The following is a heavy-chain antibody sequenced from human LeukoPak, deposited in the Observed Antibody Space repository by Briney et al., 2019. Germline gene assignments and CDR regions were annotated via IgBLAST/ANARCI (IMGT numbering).Heavy chain of an antibody. CDR2: ISHDVTNT. Sequence: PGGSLRLSCAASGFTFSGHAMSWVRQAPAKGLEWVAVISHDVTNTYYAESVKGRFTISRDNSKNTLFLQMNSLSAEDTAVYYCARGRGGYYGSGSQSYSDYWGQGTLVTVSS. J-gene: IGHJ4*02. D-gene: IGHD3-10*01. CDR3: ARGRGGYYGSGSQSYSDY. V-gene: IGHV3-30*04. CDR1: GFTFSGHA.